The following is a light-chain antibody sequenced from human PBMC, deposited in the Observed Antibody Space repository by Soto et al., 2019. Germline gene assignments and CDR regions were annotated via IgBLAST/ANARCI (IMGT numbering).Light chain of an antibody. V-gene: IGLV2-14*01. J-gene: IGLJ1*01. CDR3: SSYTSSNTLV. CDR1: IEDVGGYNY. Sequence: QSALTQPSSLSGSPGRSITISCSGTIEDVGGYNYVSWYQHHPGKAPKLMIYEVTNRPSGLSNRFSGSKSGSTASLTISGLQAEDEADYYCSSYTSSNTLVFGTGTKVTVL. CDR2: EVT.